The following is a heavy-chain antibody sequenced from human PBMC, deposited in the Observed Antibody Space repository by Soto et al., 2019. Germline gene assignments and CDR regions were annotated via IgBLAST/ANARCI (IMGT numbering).Heavy chain of an antibody. Sequence: ASVKVSCKASGGTFSSYAISWVRQAPGQGLEWMGGIIPIFGTANYAQKFQGRVTITADESTSTAYMELSSLRSEDTAVYYCAREGDAPRRGKHYYDSSGPPTGYWGQGTLVTVSS. CDR2: IIPIFGTA. J-gene: IGHJ4*02. D-gene: IGHD3-22*01. CDR3: AREGDAPRRGKHYYDSSGPPTGY. V-gene: IGHV1-69*13. CDR1: GGTFSSYA.